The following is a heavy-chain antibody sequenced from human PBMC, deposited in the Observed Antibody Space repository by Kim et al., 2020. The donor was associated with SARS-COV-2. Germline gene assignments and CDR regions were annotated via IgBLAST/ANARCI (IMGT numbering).Heavy chain of an antibody. CDR3: ARSGKMATMCFDY. CDR2: IIPIFGTA. CDR1: GGTFSSYA. J-gene: IGHJ4*02. V-gene: IGHV1-69*13. Sequence: SVKVSCKASGGTFSSYAISWVRQAPGQGLEWMGGIIPIFGTANYAQKFQGRVTITADESTSTAYMELSSLRSEDTAVYYCARSGKMATMCFDYWGQGTLVTVSS. D-gene: IGHD3-10*01.